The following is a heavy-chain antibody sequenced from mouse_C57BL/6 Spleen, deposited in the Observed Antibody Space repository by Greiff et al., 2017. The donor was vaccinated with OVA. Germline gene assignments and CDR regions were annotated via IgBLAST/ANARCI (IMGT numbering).Heavy chain of an antibody. J-gene: IGHJ1*03. V-gene: IGHV6-3*01. CDR3: TRDGYYVRYWYFDV. D-gene: IGHD2-3*01. Sequence: EVKLQESGGGLVQPGGSMKLSCVASGFTFSNYWMNWVRQSPEKGLEWVAQIRLKSDNYATHYAESVKGRFTISRDDSKSSVYLQMNNLRAEDTGIYYCTRDGYYVRYWYFDVWGTGTTVTVSS. CDR1: GFTFSNYW. CDR2: IRLKSDNYAT.